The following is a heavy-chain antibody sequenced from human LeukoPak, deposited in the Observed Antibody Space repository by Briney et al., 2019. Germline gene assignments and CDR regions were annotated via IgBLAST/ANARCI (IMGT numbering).Heavy chain of an antibody. D-gene: IGHD6-19*01. Sequence: GGSVRLSWVACGLTFRSYAMSWVRQAPRTGLEWVSAISGSGGSTYYADSVKGRFTISRDNSKNTLYLQMNSLRAEDTAVYYCARDDVVSGTGLGDYWGQGTLVTVSS. J-gene: IGHJ4*02. CDR1: GLTFRSYA. CDR2: ISGSGGST. V-gene: IGHV3-23*01. CDR3: ARDDVVSGTGLGDY.